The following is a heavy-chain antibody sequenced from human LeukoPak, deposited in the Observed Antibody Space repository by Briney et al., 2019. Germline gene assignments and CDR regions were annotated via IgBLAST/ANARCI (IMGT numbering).Heavy chain of an antibody. CDR2: IYSGGST. J-gene: IGHJ2*01. CDR3: ARDYGDPYWYFDL. Sequence: GGSLRLSCAASGFTVSSNYMSWVRQAPGKGLEWASVIYSGGSTYHADSVKGRFTISRDNSKNTLYLQMNSLRADDTAVYYCARDYGDPYWYFDLWGRGALVTVSS. D-gene: IGHD4-17*01. V-gene: IGHV3-53*01. CDR1: GFTVSSNY.